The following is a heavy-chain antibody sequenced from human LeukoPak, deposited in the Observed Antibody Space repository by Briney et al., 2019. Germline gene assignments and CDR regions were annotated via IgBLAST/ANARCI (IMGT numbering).Heavy chain of an antibody. CDR3: ASSSSTTRASVYFDY. CDR1: GGSISSGDYY. V-gene: IGHV4-30-4*08. Sequence: SETLSLTCTVSGGSISSGDYYWSWIRQPPGKGLEWIGYIYYSGSTYYNPSLKSRVTISVDTSKNQFSLKLSSVTAADTAVYYCASSSSTTRASVYFDYWGQGTLVTASS. J-gene: IGHJ4*02. CDR2: IYYSGST. D-gene: IGHD2-2*01.